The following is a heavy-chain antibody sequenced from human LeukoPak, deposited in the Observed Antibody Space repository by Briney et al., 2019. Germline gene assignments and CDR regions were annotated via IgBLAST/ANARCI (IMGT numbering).Heavy chain of an antibody. CDR3: ARDRSVGATTTNAFDI. V-gene: IGHV3-53*01. CDR2: IYSGGST. D-gene: IGHD1-26*01. Sequence: GGSLRLSCAASGFTVSSNYMSWVRQAPGKGLEWASVIYSGGSTYCADSVKGRFTISRDNSKNALYLQMNSLRAEDTAVYYCARDRSVGATTTNAFDIWGQGTMVTVSS. CDR1: GFTVSSNY. J-gene: IGHJ3*02.